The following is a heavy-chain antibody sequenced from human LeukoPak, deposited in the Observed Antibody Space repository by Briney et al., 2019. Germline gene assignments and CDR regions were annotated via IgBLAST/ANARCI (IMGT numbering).Heavy chain of an antibody. J-gene: IGHJ4*02. CDR2: IKQDGNEK. V-gene: IGHV3-7*03. D-gene: IGHD1-26*01. CDR3: VTEVSGSFPT. Sequence: GGSLRLSCGASGFTFTSHWMSWVRQAPGKGLEWVANIKQDGNEKYYVESVKGRFIISRDNAKNSLYLQMNSLKNEDTAVYYCVTEVSGSFPTWGQGTLVTVSS. CDR1: GFTFTSHW.